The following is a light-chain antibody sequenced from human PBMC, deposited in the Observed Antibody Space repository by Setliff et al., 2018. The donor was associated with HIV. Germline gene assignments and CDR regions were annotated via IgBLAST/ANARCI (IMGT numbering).Light chain of an antibody. J-gene: IGLJ1*01. CDR1: SGHTNFP. CDR3: QTWDTAVYA. CDR2: VNPDGSH. V-gene: IGLV4-69*01. Sequence: QPVLAQSPSAFASLGASVKLTCSLSSGHTNFPIAWHQQQPEKGPRYLMQVNPDGSHIKGDGIPDRFSGSSSGADRYLIISSLQSEDEADYYCQTWDTAVYAFGAGTKVTVL.